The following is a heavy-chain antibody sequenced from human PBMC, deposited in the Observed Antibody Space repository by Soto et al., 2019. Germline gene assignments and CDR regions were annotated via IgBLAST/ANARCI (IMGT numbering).Heavy chain of an antibody. V-gene: IGHV1-18*01. CDR1: GYTLINYG. CDR3: ARAWQLAS. CDR2: ISGDNGKT. Sequence: QVQLVQSGDEVKKTGASVNVSCRASGYTLINYGISWVRQAPGQGILWMGWISGDNGKTLYVQNFQGRFTLTIDTAMNTANMEVMGLKIDATAMYNCARAWQLASWGQGTLVTVSS. J-gene: IGHJ4*02.